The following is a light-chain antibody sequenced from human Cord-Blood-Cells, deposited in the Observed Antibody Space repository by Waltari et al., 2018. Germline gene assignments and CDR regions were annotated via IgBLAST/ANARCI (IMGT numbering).Light chain of an antibody. CDR2: AAS. CDR3: QPANSFPLT. Sequence: DIQMTQSPSSVSASVADRVTITSRASQGISSWLVWYQQKPGKAPKLLIYAASSLQSGVPSRFSGSGSGTDFTLTISSLHPEDFATYYCQPANSFPLTFGGGTKVEIK. V-gene: IGKV1-12*01. CDR1: QGISSW. J-gene: IGKJ4*01.